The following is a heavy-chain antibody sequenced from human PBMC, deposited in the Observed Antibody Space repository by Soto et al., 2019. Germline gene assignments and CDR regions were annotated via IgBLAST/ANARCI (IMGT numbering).Heavy chain of an antibody. CDR2: LIPIFGTA. J-gene: IGHJ2*01. D-gene: IGHD4-17*01. V-gene: IGHV1-69*01. Sequence: QVQLVQSGAEVTKPGSSVKVSCKASGGTFSSYAISWVRQAPGQGLEWMGGLIPIFGTANYAQKFQGSVTITADESTRTAYMELSSLRSEDTAVYYCAWSRTRNDYGGNLGSWYFDLWGRGTLVTVSS. CDR3: AWSRTRNDYGGNLGSWYFDL. CDR1: GGTFSSYA.